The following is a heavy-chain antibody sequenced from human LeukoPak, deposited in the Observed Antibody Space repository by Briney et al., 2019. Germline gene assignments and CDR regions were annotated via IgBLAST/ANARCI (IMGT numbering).Heavy chain of an antibody. CDR1: GHTFTGYY. Sequence: ASVKVSCKASGHTFTGYYMHWVRQAPGQGLEWMGWINPNSGGTNYAQRFQGRVTMTRDTSISTAYMELSRLRSDDTAVYYCASGYGSGSSNLFDYWGQGTLVTVSS. V-gene: IGHV1-2*02. D-gene: IGHD3-10*01. CDR2: INPNSGGT. J-gene: IGHJ4*02. CDR3: ASGYGSGSSNLFDY.